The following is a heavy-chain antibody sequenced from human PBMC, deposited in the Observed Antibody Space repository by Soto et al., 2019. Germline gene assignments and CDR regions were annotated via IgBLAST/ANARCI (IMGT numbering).Heavy chain of an antibody. V-gene: IGHV3-30*18. J-gene: IGHJ4*02. CDR1: GFTFSNYG. Sequence: GSLRLSCAASGFTFSNYGMHWVRQAPGKGLEWVAVILYDGSNKYYADSVKGRFTISRDNSKNTLYLQMNSLRAEDTAVYYCVKARRYNYGIKNWGQGTLVTVSS. D-gene: IGHD5-18*01. CDR3: VKARRYNYGIKN. CDR2: ILYDGSNK.